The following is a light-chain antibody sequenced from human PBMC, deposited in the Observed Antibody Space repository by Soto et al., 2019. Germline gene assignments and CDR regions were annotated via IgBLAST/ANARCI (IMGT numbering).Light chain of an antibody. CDR1: SSDAVSHNL. J-gene: IGLJ7*01. CDR3: CAYGGSRAV. V-gene: IGLV2-23*02. Sequence: QSALTQPASVSGSPGQSITISCTGTSSDAVSHNLVSWYQQHPGQAPKLMIYEVSKRPLGVCTRFSASKSGNTASLAIAGLHAEDEADYYCCAYGGSRAVFGGGTQLTVL. CDR2: EVS.